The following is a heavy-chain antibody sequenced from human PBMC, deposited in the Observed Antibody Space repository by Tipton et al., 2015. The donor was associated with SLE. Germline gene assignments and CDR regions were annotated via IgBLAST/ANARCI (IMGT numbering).Heavy chain of an antibody. CDR2: IWYDGSNK. CDR1: GFTFSSYG. CDR3: TTDGTTRWFDP. V-gene: IGHV3-33*01. Sequence: SLRLSCAASGFTFSSYGMHWVRQAPGKGLEWVAVIWYDGSNKYYADSVKGRFTISRDNSKNTLYLQMNSLKTEDTAVYYCTTDGTTRWFDPWGQGTLVTVSS. J-gene: IGHJ5*02. D-gene: IGHD1-14*01.